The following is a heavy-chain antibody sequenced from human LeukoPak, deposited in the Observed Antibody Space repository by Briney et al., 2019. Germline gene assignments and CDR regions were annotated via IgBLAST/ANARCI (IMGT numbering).Heavy chain of an antibody. CDR2: INPTGGST. V-gene: IGHV1-46*01. J-gene: IGHJ5*01. CDR1: GHTFTSYY. CDR3: ARGVGVVVPGATGDS. Sequence: ASVKVSCKASGHTFTSYYMHWVRQAPGQGLEWMGIINPTGGSTTYAQKFQGRVTMTRDTSTSTVYMELSSLRSEDTAVYYCARGVGVVVPGATGDSWGQGTLVTVSS. D-gene: IGHD2-2*01.